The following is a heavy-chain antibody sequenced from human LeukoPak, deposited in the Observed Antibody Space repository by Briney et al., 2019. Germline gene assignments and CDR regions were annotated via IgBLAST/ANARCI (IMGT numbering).Heavy chain of an antibody. J-gene: IGHJ4*02. V-gene: IGHV3-30*07. D-gene: IGHD3-3*01. Sequence: PGRSLRLSCAASGFTFSSYVMHWVRQAPGKGLEWVTLISYDGSNKYYADSVKGRFTISRDNSKNTLDLQMSSLRAEDTAVYYCARDRRYYDFWSGYDYWGQGTLVTVSS. CDR1: GFTFSSYV. CDR3: ARDRRYYDFWSGYDY. CDR2: ISYDGSNK.